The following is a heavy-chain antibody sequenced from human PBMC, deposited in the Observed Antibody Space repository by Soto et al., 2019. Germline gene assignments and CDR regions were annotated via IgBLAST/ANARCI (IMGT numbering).Heavy chain of an antibody. D-gene: IGHD5-18*01. Sequence: QLQLQESGPGLVKPSETLSLTCTVSGGSISSSSYYWGWIRQPPGKGLEWIGGIYYSGSTYYNPSLKSRVTISVDTSKNQFSLKLSSVTAADTAVYYCARHRVQLWFLDVWGKGTTVTVSS. CDR3: ARHRVQLWFLDV. CDR1: GGSISSSSYY. CDR2: IYYSGST. J-gene: IGHJ6*04. V-gene: IGHV4-39*01.